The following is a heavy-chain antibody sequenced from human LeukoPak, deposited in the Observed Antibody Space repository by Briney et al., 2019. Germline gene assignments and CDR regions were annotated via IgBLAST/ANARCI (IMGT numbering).Heavy chain of an antibody. D-gene: IGHD3-22*01. Sequence: ASVKVSCKASGYTFTFYYMHWVRQAPGQGLEWMGWINPNSGGTNYAQKFQGRVTMTRDTSVSTAYMELSRLRSDDTAVYYCARGEELYYDSSGYYYGYWGQGTLVTVSS. J-gene: IGHJ4*02. CDR1: GYTFTFYY. CDR2: INPNSGGT. CDR3: ARGEELYYDSSGYYYGY. V-gene: IGHV1-2*02.